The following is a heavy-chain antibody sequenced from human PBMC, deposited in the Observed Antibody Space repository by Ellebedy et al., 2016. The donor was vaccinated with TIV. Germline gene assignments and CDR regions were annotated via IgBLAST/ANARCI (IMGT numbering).Heavy chain of an antibody. J-gene: IGHJ4*02. CDR1: GFTFSSYA. Sequence: GESLKISCAASGFTFSSYAMHWVRQAPGKGLEWVAVISYDGSNKYYADSVKGRFTISRDNSKNTLYLQMNSLRAEDTAVYYCASSPNQLWGWGQGTLVTVSS. CDR2: ISYDGSNK. V-gene: IGHV3-30-3*01. D-gene: IGHD3-16*01. CDR3: ASSPNQLWG.